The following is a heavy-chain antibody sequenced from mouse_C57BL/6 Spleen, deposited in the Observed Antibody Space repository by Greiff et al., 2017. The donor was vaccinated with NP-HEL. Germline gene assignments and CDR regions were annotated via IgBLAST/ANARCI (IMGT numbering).Heavy chain of an antibody. D-gene: IGHD1-1*01. V-gene: IGHV1-81*01. CDR3: AVITTVVGNFDY. CDR1: GYTFTSYG. CDR2: IYPRSGNT. Sequence: VKLMESGAELARPGASVKLSCKASGYTFTSYGISWVKQRTGQGLEWIGEIYPRSGNTYYNEKFKGKATLTADKSSSTAYMELRSLTSEDSAVYFCAVITTVVGNFDYWGQGTTLTVSS. J-gene: IGHJ2*01.